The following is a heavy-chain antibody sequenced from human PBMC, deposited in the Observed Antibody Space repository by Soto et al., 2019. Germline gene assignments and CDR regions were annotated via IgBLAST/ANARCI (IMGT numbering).Heavy chain of an antibody. CDR2: ISWDGGST. D-gene: IGHD5-18*01. V-gene: IGHV3-43*01. Sequence: GGSLRLSCAASGFTFDDYTMHWVRQAPGKGLEWVSLISWDGGSTYYADSVKGRFTISRDNSKNSLYLQMNSLRTEDTALYYCAKDSIRGFTATKGYYFDYWGQGTLVTVSS. J-gene: IGHJ4*02. CDR1: GFTFDDYT. CDR3: AKDSIRGFTATKGYYFDY.